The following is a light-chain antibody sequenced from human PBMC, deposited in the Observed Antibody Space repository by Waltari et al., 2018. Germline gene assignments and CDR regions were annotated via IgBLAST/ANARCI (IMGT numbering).Light chain of an antibody. CDR1: SSDVDNYNY. CDR2: EVS. CDR3: SSYTSSSTYV. Sequence: QSALTQPASVSGSPGQSIPISCTGTSSDVDNYNYVSWYQQPPGKAPQLMIYEVSNRHSGVSNRFSGSKSGNTASLTISGLQAEDEADYYCSSYTSSSTYVFGTGTKVTVL. V-gene: IGLV2-14*01. J-gene: IGLJ1*01.